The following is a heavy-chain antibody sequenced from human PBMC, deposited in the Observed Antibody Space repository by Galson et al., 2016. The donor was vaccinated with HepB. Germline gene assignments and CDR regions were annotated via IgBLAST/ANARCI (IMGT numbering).Heavy chain of an antibody. J-gene: IGHJ2*01. D-gene: IGHD4-17*01. V-gene: IGHV2-5*02. CDR3: AHTGPPRTDDDYRPWSFDL. CDR1: GFSLSTRGVG. Sequence: PALVKPTQTLTLTCPFSGFSLSTRGVGVGWIRQPPGKALEWFALVYWGDHKRYSPSLQSRLTITKDTSKNQVVLTMTNMDPVDTATYYCAHTGPPRTDDDYRPWSFDLWGRGTLVTVSS. CDR2: VYWGDHK.